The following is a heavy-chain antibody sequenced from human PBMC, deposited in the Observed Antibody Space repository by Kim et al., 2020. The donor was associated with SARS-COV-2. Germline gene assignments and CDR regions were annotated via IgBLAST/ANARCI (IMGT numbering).Heavy chain of an antibody. Sequence: SETLSLTCTVSGGSISSSSYYWGWIRQPPGKGLEWIGSIYYSGSTYYNPSLKSRVTISVDTSKNQFSLKLSSVTAADTAVYYCASEGVATISLSYYYGMAVWGQGTTVTVSS. J-gene: IGHJ6*02. CDR3: ASEGVATISLSYYYGMAV. D-gene: IGHD5-12*01. CDR1: GGSISSSSYY. V-gene: IGHV4-39*01. CDR2: IYYSGST.